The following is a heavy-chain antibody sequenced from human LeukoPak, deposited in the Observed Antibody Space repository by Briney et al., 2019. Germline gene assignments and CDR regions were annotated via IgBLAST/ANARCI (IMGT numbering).Heavy chain of an antibody. J-gene: IGHJ4*02. CDR2: IRNDGSNK. CDR1: GFTFSSYG. Sequence: PGGSLRLSCAASGFTFSSYGMHWVRQAPGKGLEWVAFIRNDGSNKYYADSVKGRFTISRDTSKNTLYLQMNSLRAEDTAVYYCAKDRVRQLPSSFDYWGQGTLVTVSS. D-gene: IGHD1-26*01. CDR3: AKDRVRQLPSSFDY. V-gene: IGHV3-30*02.